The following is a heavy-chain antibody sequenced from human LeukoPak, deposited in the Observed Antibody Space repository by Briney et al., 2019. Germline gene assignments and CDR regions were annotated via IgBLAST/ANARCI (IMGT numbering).Heavy chain of an antibody. V-gene: IGHV4-59*01. CDR1: GGSISSYY. J-gene: IGHJ3*02. CDR2: IYYSGST. Sequence: PSETLSLTCTVSGGSISSYYWSWIRQPPGKGLEWIGYIYYSGSTNYNPSLKSRVTISVDTSKNQFSLKLSSVTAADTAAYYCARLGLRFYAFDIWGQGTMVTVSS. D-gene: IGHD5-12*01. CDR3: ARLGLRFYAFDI.